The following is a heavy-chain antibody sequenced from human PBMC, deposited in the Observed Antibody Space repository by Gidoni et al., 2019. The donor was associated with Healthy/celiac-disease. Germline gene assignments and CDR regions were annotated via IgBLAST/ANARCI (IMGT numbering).Heavy chain of an antibody. D-gene: IGHD3-3*01. CDR3: TTGNDFWSGVFDY. CDR1: GFTFSNAW. Sequence: EVQLVESGGGLEKHGGSLRLSCAASGFTFSNAWMSWVRQAPGKGLEWVGRIKSKTDGGTTDYAAPVKGRFTISRDDSKNTLYLQMNSLKTEDTAVYYCTTGNDFWSGVFDYWGQGTLVTVSS. J-gene: IGHJ4*02. V-gene: IGHV3-15*01. CDR2: IKSKTDGGTT.